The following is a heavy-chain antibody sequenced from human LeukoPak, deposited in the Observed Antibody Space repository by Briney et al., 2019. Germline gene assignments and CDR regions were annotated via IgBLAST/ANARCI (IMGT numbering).Heavy chain of an antibody. CDR3: AKEQKDYYGSGSYYRGMDV. D-gene: IGHD3-10*01. V-gene: IGHV3-30*18. Sequence: PGGSLRLSCAASGFTFSSYGMHWVRQAPGKGLEGVAVISYDGSNKYYADSVKGRFTISRDNSKNTVYLQMNSLRAEDTAVYYCAKEQKDYYGSGSYYRGMDVWGQGTTVTVSS. J-gene: IGHJ6*02. CDR2: ISYDGSNK. CDR1: GFTFSSYG.